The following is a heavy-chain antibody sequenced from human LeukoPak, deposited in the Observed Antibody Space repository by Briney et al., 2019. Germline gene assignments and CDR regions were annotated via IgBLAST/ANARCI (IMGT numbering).Heavy chain of an antibody. CDR3: ASEGGYGWAQFDP. CDR1: GFTFSRYS. Sequence: GGSLRLSCADSGFTFSRYSMNWVRQAPGKGLEWVSYISSSGSTIHYADSVKGRFTISRDNAKNSLYLQMNSLRDEDTAVYYCASEGGYGWAQFDPWGQGTLVTVSS. CDR2: ISSSGSTI. V-gene: IGHV3-48*02. J-gene: IGHJ5*02. D-gene: IGHD3-16*01.